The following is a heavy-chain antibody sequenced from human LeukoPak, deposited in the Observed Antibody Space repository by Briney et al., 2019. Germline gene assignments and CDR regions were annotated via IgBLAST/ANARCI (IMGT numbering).Heavy chain of an antibody. V-gene: IGHV3-30*04. D-gene: IGHD5-24*01. J-gene: IGHJ6*02. CDR3: ARKEILYYYGMDV. CDR2: ISYDGSNK. CDR1: GFTFSSYA. Sequence: PGGSLRLSCAASGFTFSSYAMHWVRQAPGKGLEWVAVISYDGSNKYYADSVKGRFTISRDNSKSTLYLQMNSLRAEDTAVYYCARKEILYYYGMDVWGQGTTVTVSS.